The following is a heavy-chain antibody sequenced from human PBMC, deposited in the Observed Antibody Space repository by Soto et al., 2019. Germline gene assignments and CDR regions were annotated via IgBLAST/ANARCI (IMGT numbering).Heavy chain of an antibody. Sequence: GGSLRLSCAASGFTFSSYSMNWVRQAPGKGLEWVSYISSSSSPTYYADSVKGRFTISRDNAKNSLFLQMNSLRDEDTAVYYCSSRVRRHYDSSGYYRSPGTLVTVSS. V-gene: IGHV3-48*02. D-gene: IGHD3-22*01. CDR3: SSRVRRHYDSSGYY. CDR1: GFTFSSYS. J-gene: IGHJ4*02. CDR2: ISSSSSPT.